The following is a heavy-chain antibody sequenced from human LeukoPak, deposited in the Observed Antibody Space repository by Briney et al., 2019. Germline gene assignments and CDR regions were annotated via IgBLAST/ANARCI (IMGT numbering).Heavy chain of an antibody. Sequence: PGGSLRLSCAASGFTFSDYYMSWIRQAPGKGREWVSYISSSGSTIYYADSVKGRFTISRDNAKNSLYLQMNSLRAEDTAVYYCARDAGLSRGYYYYYYMDVWGKGTTVTVSS. J-gene: IGHJ6*03. CDR1: GFTFSDYY. CDR3: ARDAGLSRGYYYYYYMDV. CDR2: ISSSGSTI. D-gene: IGHD3-16*01. V-gene: IGHV3-11*04.